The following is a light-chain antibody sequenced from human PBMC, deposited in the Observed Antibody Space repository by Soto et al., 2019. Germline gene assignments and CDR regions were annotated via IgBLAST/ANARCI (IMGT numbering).Light chain of an antibody. CDR3: LVIFTGVGEV. CDR1: TGAVTSGHY. V-gene: IGLV7-46*01. Sequence: QAVVTQEPSLTVSPGGPVTLTCGSSTGAVTSGHYPHWFQQKPGPAPRTLIYETSNKHSWTPARFSGSLLGGKAALTLSGAQPEDEAEYYCLVIFTGVGEVFGTGTKLTVL. CDR2: ETS. J-gene: IGLJ1*01.